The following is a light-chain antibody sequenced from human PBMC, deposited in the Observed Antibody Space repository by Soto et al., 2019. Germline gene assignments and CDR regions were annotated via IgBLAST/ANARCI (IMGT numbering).Light chain of an antibody. CDR2: STD. CDR3: AAWDDSLGRVV. Sequence: QSALTQPPSASGTPGQRVSISCSGSSSNIKFNPVKWYQQLPGTAPKLLIYSTDHRPSGVPDRFSGSRSGTSASLAISGLQSEDEADYFCAAWDDSLGRVVFGGGTKLTVL. CDR1: SSNIKFNP. V-gene: IGLV1-44*01. J-gene: IGLJ2*01.